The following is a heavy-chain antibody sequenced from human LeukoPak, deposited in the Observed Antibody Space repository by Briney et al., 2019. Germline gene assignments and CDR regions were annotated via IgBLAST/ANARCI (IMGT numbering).Heavy chain of an antibody. CDR3: ARGLSGIIVRTYMDV. CDR1: GGSFNDYY. Sequence: PSETLSLTCAVYGGSFNDYYWSWIRQPPGKGLEWLGEVSHSGSTHYNPSLKSRVTISVDTSKNQFSLKLNSVTAADTAVYYCARGLSGIIVRTYMDVWGKGTTVTVSS. J-gene: IGHJ6*03. V-gene: IGHV4-34*01. CDR2: VSHSGST. D-gene: IGHD1-14*01.